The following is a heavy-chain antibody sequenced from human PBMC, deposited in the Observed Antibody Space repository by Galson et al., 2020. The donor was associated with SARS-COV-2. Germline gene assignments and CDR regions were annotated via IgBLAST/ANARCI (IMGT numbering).Heavy chain of an antibody. V-gene: IGHV1-2*02. J-gene: IGHJ6*02. CDR3: ARLRYYDVLTGYIVDV. D-gene: IGHD3-9*01. CDR2: INPKSGGT. Sequence: APGQGLEWMGWINPKSGGTNYAQKFEGRVTMTRDTSITTAYMELSRLRADDTAVYYCARLRYYDVLTGYIVDVWGQGTMVTVSS.